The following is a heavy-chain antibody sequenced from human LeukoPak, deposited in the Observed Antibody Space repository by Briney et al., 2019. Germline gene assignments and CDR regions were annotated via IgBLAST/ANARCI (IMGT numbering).Heavy chain of an antibody. CDR3: ATSAKWELLYYFDY. Sequence: TGGSLRLSCAASGFTFDDYAMHWVRQAPGKGLEWVSGISRNSGSIGYADSVKGRFTISRDNAKNSLYLQMNSLRAEDTALYYCATSAKWELLYYFDYWGQGTLVTVSS. V-gene: IGHV3-9*01. J-gene: IGHJ4*02. CDR1: GFTFDDYA. CDR2: ISRNSGSI. D-gene: IGHD1-26*01.